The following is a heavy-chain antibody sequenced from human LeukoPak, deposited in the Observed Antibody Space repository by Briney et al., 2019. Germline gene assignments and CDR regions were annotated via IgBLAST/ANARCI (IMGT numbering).Heavy chain of an antibody. Sequence: SETLSLTCTVSGGSISSGDYYWSWIRQPPGKGLEWIGYIYYSGSTYYNPSLKSRVTISVDTSKNQFSLKLSSVTAADTAVYYCASDMVWGVMVHAFDIWGQGTMVTVSS. D-gene: IGHD3-10*01. J-gene: IGHJ3*02. CDR3: ASDMVWGVMVHAFDI. V-gene: IGHV4-30-4*01. CDR2: IYYSGST. CDR1: GGSISSGDYY.